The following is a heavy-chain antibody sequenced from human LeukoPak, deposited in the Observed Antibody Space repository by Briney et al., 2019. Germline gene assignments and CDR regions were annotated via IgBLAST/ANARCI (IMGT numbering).Heavy chain of an antibody. J-gene: IGHJ5*02. Sequence: ASVKVSCKASGYTFTSYYMHWVRQAPGQGLEWMGIINPSGGSTSYAQKFQGRVTMTRDTSTSTVYMELSSVTAADTAVYYCARDSYGYSSGWSHWFDPWGQGTLVTVSS. V-gene: IGHV1-46*01. CDR2: INPSGGST. CDR3: ARDSYGYSSGWSHWFDP. CDR1: GYTFTSYY. D-gene: IGHD6-19*01.